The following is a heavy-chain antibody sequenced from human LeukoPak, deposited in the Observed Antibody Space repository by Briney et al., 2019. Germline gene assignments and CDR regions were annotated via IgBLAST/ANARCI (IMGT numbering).Heavy chain of an antibody. V-gene: IGHV1-2*02. D-gene: IGHD3-3*01. J-gene: IGHJ4*02. Sequence: GRSLRLSCAASGFTFSSYGMHWVRQAPGQGLEWMGWINPNSGGTNYAQKFQGRVTMTRDTSISTAYMELSRLRSDDTAVYYCAREGPYDFWSGYQNRHFDYWGQGTLVTVSS. CDR3: AREGPYDFWSGYQNRHFDY. CDR2: INPNSGGT. CDR1: GFTFSSYG.